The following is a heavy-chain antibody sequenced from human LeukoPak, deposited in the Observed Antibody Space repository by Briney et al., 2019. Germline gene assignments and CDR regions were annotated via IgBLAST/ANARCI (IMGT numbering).Heavy chain of an antibody. V-gene: IGHV3-74*01. D-gene: IGHD3-22*01. CDR1: GFTFSSYW. J-gene: IGHJ4*02. CDR2: INSDGSST. Sequence: GGSLRLSCAASGFTFSSYWMHWVRQAPGKGPVCVSRINSDGSSTSYADSVKGRFTISRDNAKNTLYLQMNSLRAEDTAVYYCAKTYYYDSSGLVWGQGTLVTVSS. CDR3: AKTYYYDSSGLV.